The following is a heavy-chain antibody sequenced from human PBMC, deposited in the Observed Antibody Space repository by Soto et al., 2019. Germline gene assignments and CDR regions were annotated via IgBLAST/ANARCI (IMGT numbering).Heavy chain of an antibody. CDR3: ASSNSYGPRCFDY. Sequence: PSETLSLTCTVSGGSISSYYWSWIRQPPGKGLEWIGNIYYSGSTNYNPSLKSRVTISVDTSKNQFSLKLSSVTAADTAVYYCASSNSYGPRCFDYWGQGTLVTVSS. CDR2: IYYSGST. V-gene: IGHV4-59*01. CDR1: GGSISSYY. J-gene: IGHJ4*02. D-gene: IGHD5-18*01.